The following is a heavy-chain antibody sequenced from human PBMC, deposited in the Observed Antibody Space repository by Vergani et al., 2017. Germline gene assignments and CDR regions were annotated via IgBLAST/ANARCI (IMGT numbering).Heavy chain of an antibody. D-gene: IGHD5-18*01. J-gene: IGHJ4*02. CDR1: GFTFHDCG. V-gene: IGHV3-49*04. CDR3: TRGYKYGYD. CDR2: IRTSENGGTS. Sequence: EVKLVESGGGLVQPGQSLRLACITSGFTFHDCGINWVRQAPGKGLEWISLIRTSENGGTSHYAASVAGRFSISRDDSKSVAYLQMDGLKTDDTATYYCTRGYKYGYDWGQGTLVTVSS.